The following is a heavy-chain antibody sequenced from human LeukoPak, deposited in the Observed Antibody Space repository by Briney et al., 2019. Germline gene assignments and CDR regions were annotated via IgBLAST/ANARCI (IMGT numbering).Heavy chain of an antibody. J-gene: IGHJ4*02. CDR2: IKQDGSEN. Sequence: GGSLRLSSAVSGFTFSSYWMSWVLQAPGKGREAVANIKQDGSENYYAASVKGRFTISRDNAKNSLYLQMTSLRAEDTAVYYCARAQLWFGTYYFDYWGQGTLVTVSS. D-gene: IGHD3-10*01. V-gene: IGHV3-7*04. CDR1: GFTFSSYW. CDR3: ARAQLWFGTYYFDY.